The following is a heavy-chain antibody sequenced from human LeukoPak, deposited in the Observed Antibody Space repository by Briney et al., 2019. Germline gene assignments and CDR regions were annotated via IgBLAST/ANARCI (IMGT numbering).Heavy chain of an antibody. J-gene: IGHJ4*02. V-gene: IGHV4-34*01. D-gene: IGHD3-10*01. CDR2: INHSGST. Sequence: SETLSLTCAVYGGSFSGYYWSWIRQPPGKGLEWIGEINHSGSTNYNPSLKSRVTISVDTSKNQFSLKLSSVTAADTAVYYCARGEAWGSGSYYFDYWGQGTLVTVSS. CDR1: GGSFSGYY. CDR3: ARGEAWGSGSYYFDY.